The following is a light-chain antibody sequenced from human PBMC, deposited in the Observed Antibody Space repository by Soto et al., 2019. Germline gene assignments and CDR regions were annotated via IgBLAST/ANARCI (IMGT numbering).Light chain of an antibody. CDR3: HQRSNWPPG. CDR1: QSLRSD. Sequence: EIVVTQSPATLSVSPGESATLSCRASQSLRSDLAWYQQKPGQAPRLLIYGASTRATGIPARFSGSGSGTEFTLTISSLEPEDFVVYYCHQRSNWPPGFGQGTRLEIK. V-gene: IGKV3-11*01. J-gene: IGKJ5*01. CDR2: GAS.